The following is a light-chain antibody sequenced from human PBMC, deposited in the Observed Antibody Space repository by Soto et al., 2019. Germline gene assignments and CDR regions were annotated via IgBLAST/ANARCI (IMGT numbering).Light chain of an antibody. CDR1: SSDVGSYKF. CDR3: CSYAGSSTLV. J-gene: IGLJ2*01. Sequence: QSALTQPASVSGSPGQSITISCTGTSSDVGSYKFVSWYQQHPVKAPKLMIYEGSKRRSGVSNRFSGSKSGNTASLTISGLQDYDEADYYCCSYAGSSTLVFGGGTKVTVL. V-gene: IGLV2-23*01. CDR2: EGS.